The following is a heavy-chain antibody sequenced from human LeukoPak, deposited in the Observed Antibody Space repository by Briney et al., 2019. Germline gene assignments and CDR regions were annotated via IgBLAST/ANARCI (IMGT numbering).Heavy chain of an antibody. V-gene: IGHV4-59*08. CDR2: MSYSGST. J-gene: IGHJ3*02. D-gene: IGHD1-26*01. CDR1: GGSISSYY. Sequence: SETLSLTCTVSGGSISSYYWSWIRQPPGKGLEWIGYMSYSGSTNYNPSLKSRVTMSINTSKNQFSLRLSSVTAADTAIYYCARGRGYGGNYLRSFDIWGQGTMVTVSS. CDR3: ARGRGYGGNYLRSFDI.